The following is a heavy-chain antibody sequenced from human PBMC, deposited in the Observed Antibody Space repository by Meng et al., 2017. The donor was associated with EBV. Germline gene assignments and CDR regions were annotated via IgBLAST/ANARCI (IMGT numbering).Heavy chain of an antibody. CDR1: GDKFNNFG. D-gene: IGHD5-12*01. CDR3: VRDLWLRIGECV. CDR2: ITRVFGIA. J-gene: IGHJ4*02. V-gene: IGHV1-69*17. Sequence: LVESRDEVTKHGSSVKVYCKGSGDKFNNFGISWVRQDPGQGLEWMCDITRVFGIANYAESLQGRVTISVDKSTRTDYMDLSSLRSDDTAVYYCVRDLWLRIGECVWGQGTLVTVSS.